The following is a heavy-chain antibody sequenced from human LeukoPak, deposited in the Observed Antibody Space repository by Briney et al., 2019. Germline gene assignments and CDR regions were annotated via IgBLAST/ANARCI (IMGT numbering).Heavy chain of an antibody. CDR2: INPNSGGT. J-gene: IGHJ5*02. CDR1: GYTFTGYY. V-gene: IGHV1-2*02. D-gene: IGHD2-15*01. CDR3: ARWYCSGGSCYSKYNWFDP. Sequence: VASVKVSCKASGYTFTGYYMHWVRQAPGQGLEWMGWINPNSGGTNYAQKFQGRVTMTRDTSISTAYMELSRLRPDDTAVYYCARWYCSGGSCYSKYNWFDPWGQGTLVTVSS.